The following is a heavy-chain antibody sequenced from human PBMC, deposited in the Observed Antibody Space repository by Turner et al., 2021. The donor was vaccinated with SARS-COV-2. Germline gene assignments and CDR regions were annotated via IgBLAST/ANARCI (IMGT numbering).Heavy chain of an antibody. V-gene: IGHV3-15*01. CDR1: GFTFRNAW. J-gene: IGHJ3*02. CDR3: TTGTYYYDSSAYPNDAFDI. Sequence: EVQLVESGGGLVKPGGSLRLSCAASGFTFRNAWRAWVRQARGKGLEWVGRIKSKTDGGTTDYAATVKGRFTISRDDSKNTLYLQMNSLKTEDTAVYYCTTGTYYYDSSAYPNDAFDIWGQGTMVTVSS. D-gene: IGHD3-22*01. CDR2: IKSKTDGGTT.